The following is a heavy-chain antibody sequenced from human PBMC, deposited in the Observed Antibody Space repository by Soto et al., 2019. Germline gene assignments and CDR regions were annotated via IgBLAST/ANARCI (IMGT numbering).Heavy chain of an antibody. V-gene: IGHV3-7*01. CDR3: ARVYCSSTSCYGMDV. CDR2: IKQDGSRT. CDR1: GFTVIIYW. Sequence: GGSLRLSCAASGFTVIIYWISWVRQAPGKGLEWVASIKQDGSRTNYADSVKGRFTISRDNAKNSLYLQMNSLRAEDTAVYYCARVYCSSTSCYGMDVWGQGTTVTVSS. D-gene: IGHD2-2*01. J-gene: IGHJ6*02.